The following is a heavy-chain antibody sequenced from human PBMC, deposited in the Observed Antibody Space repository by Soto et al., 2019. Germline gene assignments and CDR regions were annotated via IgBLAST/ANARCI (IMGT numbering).Heavy chain of an antibody. CDR2: INPKSGGT. CDR1: GYSFTDYH. Sequence: ASVKVSCKASGYSFTDYHVHWVRQAPGQGLEWPGRINPKSGGTSTAQKFQGWVTMTRDTSIYTAYMDLTRLRSDDTAVYYCARGHSTDCSNGVCSFFYNHEMDVWGQGTPITV. V-gene: IGHV1-2*04. CDR3: ARGHSTDCSNGVCSFFYNHEMDV. J-gene: IGHJ6*02. D-gene: IGHD2-8*01.